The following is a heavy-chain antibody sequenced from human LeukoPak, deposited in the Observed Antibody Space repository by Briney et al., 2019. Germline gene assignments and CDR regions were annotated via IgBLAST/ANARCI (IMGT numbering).Heavy chain of an antibody. CDR1: GYSFTDYY. D-gene: IGHD5-12*01. CDR3: AGGWEPYDYWFDP. V-gene: IGHV1-8*02. CDR2: MNPNTGNT. J-gene: IGHJ5*02. Sequence: ASVKVSCKASGYSFTDYYIHWVRQAPGQGLEWMGWMNPNTGNTDYAQKFQGRVTMTRDTSISTAYMELSGLRSDDTAIYYCAGGWEPYDYWFDPWGQGTLVTVSS.